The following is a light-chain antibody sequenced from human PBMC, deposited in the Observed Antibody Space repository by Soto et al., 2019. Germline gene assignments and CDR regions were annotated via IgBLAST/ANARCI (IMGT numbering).Light chain of an antibody. CDR3: QQFNVYPLT. CDR2: TAS. CDR1: QDISDY. J-gene: IGKJ4*01. Sequence: DIQLTQSPSFLSASVGDRVTITCRASQDISDYLAWYQQKPGKAPKLLIYTASILQSGVPSRFSGSASGTQFTLTISSLQPEDFATYYCQQFNVYPLTFGGGTHVEIK. V-gene: IGKV1-9*01.